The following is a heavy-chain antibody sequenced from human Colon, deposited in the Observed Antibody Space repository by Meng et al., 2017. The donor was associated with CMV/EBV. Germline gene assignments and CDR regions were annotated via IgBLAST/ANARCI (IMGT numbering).Heavy chain of an antibody. CDR2: INPNGGGT. CDR3: ARIKCGTTSCSQGLDP. CDR1: YSFTDFY. J-gene: IGHJ5*02. V-gene: IGHV1-2*02. Sequence: YSFTDFYLHWVRQVTEQWLEWMGGINPNGGGTDYAETVRGRVTLTSDTSINTAYLEVRRLTSDDTAVYYCARIKCGTTSCSQGLDPWGQGTLVTVSS. D-gene: IGHD2-2*01.